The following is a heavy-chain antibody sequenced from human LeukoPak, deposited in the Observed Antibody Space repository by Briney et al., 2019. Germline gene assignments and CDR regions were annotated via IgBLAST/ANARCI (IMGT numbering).Heavy chain of an antibody. V-gene: IGHV3-53*01. CDR1: GFTVSSNY. CDR3: ARGDTAMVDYYYYMDV. J-gene: IGHJ6*03. Sequence: GGSLRLSCAASGFTVSSNYMSWVRQAPGKGLEWVSVIYSGGSTYYADSVKGRFTISRDNSKNTLYLQMNSLRAEDTAVYYCARGDTAMVDYYYYMDVWGKGTTVTISS. CDR2: IYSGGST. D-gene: IGHD5-18*01.